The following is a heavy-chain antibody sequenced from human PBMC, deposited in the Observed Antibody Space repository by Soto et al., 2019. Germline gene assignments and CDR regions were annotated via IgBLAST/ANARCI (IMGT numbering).Heavy chain of an antibody. CDR3: AGSGYSYGDYYYYGMDV. Sequence: QVQLVQSGAEVKKPGSSVKVSCKASGGTFSSYAISWVRQAPRQGLEWMGGIIPIFGTANYAQKFQGRVTITADESTSTAYMELSSLRSEDTAVYYCAGSGYSYGDYYYYGMDVWGQGTTVTVSS. CDR1: GGTFSSYA. J-gene: IGHJ6*02. V-gene: IGHV1-69*01. CDR2: IIPIFGTA. D-gene: IGHD5-18*01.